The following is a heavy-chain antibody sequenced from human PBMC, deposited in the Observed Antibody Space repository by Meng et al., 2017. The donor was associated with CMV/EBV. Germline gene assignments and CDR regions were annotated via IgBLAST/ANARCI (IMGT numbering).Heavy chain of an antibody. CDR1: GFTVSSYW. V-gene: IGHV3-74*01. CDR3: ARDHRSMDV. Sequence: GGSLRLSCAASGFTVSSYWMHWVRQAPGEGLVWVSRINSDGSSTSYSDSVKGRFTIYRDNAKDTQYLQMNSLRAEDTAVYYCARDHRSMDVWGQGTTVTVSS. CDR2: INSDGSST. J-gene: IGHJ6*02.